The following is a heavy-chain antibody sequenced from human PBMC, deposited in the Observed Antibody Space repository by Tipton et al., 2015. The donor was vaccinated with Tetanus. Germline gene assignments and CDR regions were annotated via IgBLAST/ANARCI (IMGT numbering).Heavy chain of an antibody. D-gene: IGHD6-25*01. CDR1: GFTFTSYY. J-gene: IGHJ4*02. V-gene: IGHV1-46*01. CDR2: INPSGMST. Sequence: QSGPEVKKPGASVKVSCKASGFTFTSYYMHWVRQAPGQGLEWMGLINPSGMSTSYAQKFQGRVTMTRDTSTSSVYMELSSLRSEDTAMYYCAAAGFSAFDYWGQGTLVTVSS. CDR3: AAAGFSAFDY.